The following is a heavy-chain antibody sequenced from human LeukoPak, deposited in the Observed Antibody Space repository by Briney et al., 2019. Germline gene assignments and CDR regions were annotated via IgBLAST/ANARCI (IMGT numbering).Heavy chain of an antibody. J-gene: IGHJ4*02. Sequence: SETLSLTCAVYGGSFSGYYWSWIRQPPGKGLEWIGEINHSGSTNYNPSLKSRVTISVDTSKNQFSLKLSSVTAADTAVYYCARVFDHTTGMRSGYRSVHNFDYWGQGTLVTVSS. CDR2: INHSGST. CDR3: ARVFDHTTGMRSGYRSVHNFDY. D-gene: IGHD3-22*01. V-gene: IGHV4-34*01. CDR1: GGSFSGYY.